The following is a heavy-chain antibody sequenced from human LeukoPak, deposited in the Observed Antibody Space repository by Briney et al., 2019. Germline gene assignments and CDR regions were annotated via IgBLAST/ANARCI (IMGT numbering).Heavy chain of an antibody. CDR3: ARGRTARPFYYYYYMDV. CDR2: INHSGST. D-gene: IGHD6-6*01. CDR1: GGSFSGYY. J-gene: IGHJ6*03. V-gene: IGHV4-34*01. Sequence: SETLSLTCAVYGGSFSGYYWSWIRQPPGKGLEWIGEINHSGSTNYNPSLKSRVTISVDTSKNQFSLKLSSVTAADTAVYYCARGRTARPFYYYYYMDVWGKGTTVTVSS.